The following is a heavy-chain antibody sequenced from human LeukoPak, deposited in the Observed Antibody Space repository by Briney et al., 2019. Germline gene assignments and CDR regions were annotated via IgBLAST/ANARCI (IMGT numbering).Heavy chain of an antibody. CDR1: GFTFSSYG. CDR3: ARDNCSGGSCYCVY. CDR2: IWYDGSNK. D-gene: IGHD2-15*01. J-gene: IGHJ4*02. V-gene: IGHV3-33*01. Sequence: GGFLRLSCAASGFTFSSYGMHWVRQAPGKGLEWEAVIWYDGSNKYYANSVKGRFTISRDNSKNTLYLQMNSLRAEDTAVYYCARDNCSGGSCYCVYWGQGTLVTVSS.